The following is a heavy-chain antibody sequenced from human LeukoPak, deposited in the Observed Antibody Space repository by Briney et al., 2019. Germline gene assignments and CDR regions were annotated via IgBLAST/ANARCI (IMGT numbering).Heavy chain of an antibody. Sequence: GESLKISCKGSGYSFTNYWIGWVRQMPGKGLECIGIIYPGDSDTRYSPSFQGQVTISADKPISTAYLQWSSLKASDTAMYYCALNPRGYCSGGRCYIGYWGQGTLVTVSS. CDR3: ALNPRGYCSGGRCYIGY. J-gene: IGHJ4*02. CDR1: GYSFTNYW. D-gene: IGHD2-15*01. CDR2: IYPGDSDT. V-gene: IGHV5-51*01.